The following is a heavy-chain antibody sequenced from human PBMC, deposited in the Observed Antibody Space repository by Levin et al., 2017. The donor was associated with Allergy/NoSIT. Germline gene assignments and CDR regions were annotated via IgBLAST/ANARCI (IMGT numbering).Heavy chain of an antibody. V-gene: IGHV3-23*01. CDR3: AKDLLSGSGNYLWGTLEF. D-gene: IGHD3-10*01. Sequence: GGSLRLSCAASGFTFTNYVMNWVRQAPGKGLEWVSAMNGGGVIAPYPDSVRGRFTISRDNSKNMLYLQMSRLRDEDKAVYYCAKDLLSGSGNYLWGTLEFWGQGTLVTVSS. CDR2: MNGGGVIA. J-gene: IGHJ4*02. CDR1: GFTFTNYV.